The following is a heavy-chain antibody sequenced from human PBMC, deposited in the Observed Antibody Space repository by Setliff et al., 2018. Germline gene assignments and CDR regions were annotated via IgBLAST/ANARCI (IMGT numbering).Heavy chain of an antibody. CDR1: GFSPSTSGVG. V-gene: IGHV2-5*02. CDR2: IYWDDDK. Sequence: SGPTLANPTRTLTLTCTFSGFSPSTSGVGVGWIRQPPGKALEWLALIYWDDDKRYSPSLKSRLTITKDTSKHQVVLTMTNMDPVDTATYCCARCITIFGVVIPNAFDYWGQGTLVTVSS. D-gene: IGHD3-3*01. CDR3: ARCITIFGVVIPNAFDY. J-gene: IGHJ4*02.